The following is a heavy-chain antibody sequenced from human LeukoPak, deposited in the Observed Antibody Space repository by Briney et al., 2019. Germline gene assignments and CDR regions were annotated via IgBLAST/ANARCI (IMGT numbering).Heavy chain of an antibody. J-gene: IGHJ1*01. CDR1: GLTVRTSS. CDR2: IYSSGST. CDR3: ASAREYCINSNCYEYFQD. D-gene: IGHD2-2*01. Sequence: GGSLRLSCATSGLTVRTSSMSWVRQAPGKGLEWVAVIYSSGSTCYEDSVNGRCTISRDTSKSSMYLQMDHLRAEDTAVYYCASAREYCINSNCYEYFQDWGQGTLVTVSS. V-gene: IGHV3-53*01.